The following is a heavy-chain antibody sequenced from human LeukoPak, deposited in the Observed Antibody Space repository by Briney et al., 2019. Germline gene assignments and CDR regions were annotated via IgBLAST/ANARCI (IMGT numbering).Heavy chain of an antibody. CDR1: GGSISSGDCY. Sequence: PSETLSLTCTVSGGSISSGDCYWSWIRQPPGKGLEWIGYIYYSGSTYYNPSLKSRVTISVDTSKSQFSLKLSSVTAADTAVYYCASVRMRGYSGYGDYWGQGTLVTVSS. CDR2: IYYSGST. CDR3: ASVRMRGYSGYGDY. V-gene: IGHV4-30-4*01. J-gene: IGHJ4*02. D-gene: IGHD5-12*01.